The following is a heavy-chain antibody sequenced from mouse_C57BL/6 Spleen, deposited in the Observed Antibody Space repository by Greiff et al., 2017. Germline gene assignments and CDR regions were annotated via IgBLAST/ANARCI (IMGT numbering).Heavy chain of an antibody. CDR2: INPNNGGT. CDR1: GYTFTDYY. V-gene: IGHV1-26*01. J-gene: IGHJ3*01. Sequence: EVQLQQSGPELVKPGASVKISCKASGYTFTDYYMNWVKQSHGKSLEWIGDINPNNGGTSYNQKFKGKATLTVDKSSSTAYMELRSLTSEDSAVYYCARRGDWAAWFAYWGQGTLVTVSA. D-gene: IGHD4-1*01. CDR3: ARRGDWAAWFAY.